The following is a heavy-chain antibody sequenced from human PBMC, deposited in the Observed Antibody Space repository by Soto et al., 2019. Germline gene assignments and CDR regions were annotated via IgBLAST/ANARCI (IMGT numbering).Heavy chain of an antibody. Sequence: ASVKVSCKASGYTFTSYGISWVRQAPGQGLEWMGWISAYNGNTNYAQKLQGRVTMTTDTSTSTAYMELRSLRSDDTAVYNCARDHGVAARPNYYYYGMDVWGQGTTVTVSS. CDR2: ISAYNGNT. D-gene: IGHD6-6*01. CDR1: GYTFTSYG. V-gene: IGHV1-18*01. J-gene: IGHJ6*02. CDR3: ARDHGVAARPNYYYYGMDV.